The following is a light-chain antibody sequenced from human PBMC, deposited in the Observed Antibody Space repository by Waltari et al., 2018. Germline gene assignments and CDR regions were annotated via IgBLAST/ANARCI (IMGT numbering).Light chain of an antibody. CDR3: SSYSSSSTYVV. CDR2: DVS. Sequence: QSALTQPASVSGSPGQSITISCTGTSSDVGGYNYVSWYQQHPGKAPKLMIYDVSNRPPGVSNRFPGSKSGNTASLTISGLQAEDEADYYCSSYSSSSTYVVFGGGTKLTVL. CDR1: SSDVGGYNY. J-gene: IGLJ2*01. V-gene: IGLV2-14*03.